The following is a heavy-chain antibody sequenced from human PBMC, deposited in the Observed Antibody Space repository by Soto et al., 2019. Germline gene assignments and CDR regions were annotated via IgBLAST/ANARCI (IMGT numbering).Heavy chain of an antibody. CDR1: GFTFDDYA. CDR2: ISYDSGAI. Sequence: GGSLRLSCAASGFTFDDYAMHWVRQAPGKGLEWVSGISYDSGAIGYADSVKGRFTISRDNTRNSLFLQLNSLRAEDTAVYYCAKDLTWNQADYWGQGALVTVSS. D-gene: IGHD1-1*01. CDR3: AKDLTWNQADY. J-gene: IGHJ4*02. V-gene: IGHV3-9*01.